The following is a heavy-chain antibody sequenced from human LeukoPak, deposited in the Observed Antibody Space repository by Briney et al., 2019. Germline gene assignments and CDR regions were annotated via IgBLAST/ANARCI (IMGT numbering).Heavy chain of an antibody. J-gene: IGHJ4*02. CDR2: IYYSGST. D-gene: IGHD6-19*01. CDR3: ARHGSDWTFDY. Sequence: SETLSLTCSVSGGSISSGDYYWSWIRQPPGKGLEWIGYIYYSGSTYYNPSLQSRVTISVDTSRNQFSLKLSSVTAADTAVYYCARHGSDWTFDYWGQGALVTVSS. CDR1: GGSISSGDYY. V-gene: IGHV4-30-4*01.